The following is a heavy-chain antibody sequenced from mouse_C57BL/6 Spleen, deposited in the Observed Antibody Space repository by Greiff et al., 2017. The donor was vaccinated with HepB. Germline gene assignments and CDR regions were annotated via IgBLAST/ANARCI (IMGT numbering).Heavy chain of an antibody. Sequence: EVKVVESGGGLVKPGGSLKLSCAASGFTFSDYGMHWVRQAPEKGLEWVAYISSGSSTIYYADTVKGRFTISRDNAKNTLFLQMTSLRSEDTAMYYCARRSPYAMDYWGQGTSVTVSS. CDR1: GFTFSDYG. J-gene: IGHJ4*01. V-gene: IGHV5-17*01. CDR3: ARRSPYAMDY. CDR2: ISSGSSTI.